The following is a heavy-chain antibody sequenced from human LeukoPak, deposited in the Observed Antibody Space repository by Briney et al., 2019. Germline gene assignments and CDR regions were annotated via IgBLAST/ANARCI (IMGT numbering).Heavy chain of an antibody. D-gene: IGHD3-10*02. V-gene: IGHV3-21*01. CDR1: GFTFSRYT. CDR3: AELGITMIGGV. Sequence: GGSLRLSCAASGFTFSRYTMDWVRQAPGRGLEWVSSISSSSSYIYYADSVKGRFTISRDNAKDSLYLQMNSLRAEDTAVYYCAELGITMIGGVWGKGTTVTISS. CDR2: ISSSSSYI. J-gene: IGHJ6*04.